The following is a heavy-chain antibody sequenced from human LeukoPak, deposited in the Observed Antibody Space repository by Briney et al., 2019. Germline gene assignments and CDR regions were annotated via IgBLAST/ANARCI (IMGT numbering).Heavy chain of an antibody. V-gene: IGHV3-23*01. D-gene: IGHD7-27*01. Sequence: PGGSLRLSCEASGFTFSTYGMTWVRQAPGKGLEWVSGITGSSTWTYYADSVKGRFTTSRDNSNNTLHLQMNSLRAEDTAIYYCARELVSLGTGYFDLWGRGTLVTVSS. CDR3: ARELVSLGTGYFDL. J-gene: IGHJ2*01. CDR1: GFTFSTYG. CDR2: ITGSSTWT.